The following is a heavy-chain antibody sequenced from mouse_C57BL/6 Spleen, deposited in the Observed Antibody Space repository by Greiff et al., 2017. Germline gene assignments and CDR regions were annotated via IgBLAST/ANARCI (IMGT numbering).Heavy chain of an antibody. CDR2: IRNKANGYTT. CDR3: ARSGTGRGNYFDY. J-gene: IGHJ2*01. V-gene: IGHV7-3*01. D-gene: IGHD4-1*01. Sequence: EVQGVESGGGLVQPGGSLSLSCAASGFTFTDYYMSWVRQPPGKALEWLGFIRNKANGYTTEYSASVKGRFTISRDNSQSILYLQMNALRAEDSATYYGARSGTGRGNYFDYWGQGTTLTVAS. CDR1: GFTFTDYY.